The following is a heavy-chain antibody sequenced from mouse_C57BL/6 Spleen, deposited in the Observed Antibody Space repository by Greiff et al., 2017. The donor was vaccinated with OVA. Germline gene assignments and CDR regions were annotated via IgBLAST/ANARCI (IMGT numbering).Heavy chain of an antibody. J-gene: IGHJ2*01. CDR3: TRIYYSNYRYFDY. CDR1: GYTFTDYE. D-gene: IGHD2-5*01. Sequence: QVQLKESGAELVRPGASVTLSCKASGYTFTDYEMPWVKQTPVPGLEWIGAIDPETGGTAYNQQFKGKAILTADKSSSTAYMEFRSLTSEDSACYYCTRIYYSNYRYFDYWGQGTTLTVSS. V-gene: IGHV1-15*01. CDR2: IDPETGGT.